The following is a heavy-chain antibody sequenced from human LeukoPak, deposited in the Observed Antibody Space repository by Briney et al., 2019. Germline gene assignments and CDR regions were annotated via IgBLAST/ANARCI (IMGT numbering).Heavy chain of an antibody. Sequence: AASVKVSCKASGGTFSSYAISWVRQAPGQGLEWMGGIISIFGTANYAQKFQGRVTITADKSTSTAYMELSSLRSEDTAVYYCARSYDSSGIRYYYYMDVWGKGTTVTVSS. CDR1: GGTFSSYA. J-gene: IGHJ6*03. CDR3: ARSYDSSGIRYYYYMDV. CDR2: IISIFGTA. D-gene: IGHD3-22*01. V-gene: IGHV1-69*06.